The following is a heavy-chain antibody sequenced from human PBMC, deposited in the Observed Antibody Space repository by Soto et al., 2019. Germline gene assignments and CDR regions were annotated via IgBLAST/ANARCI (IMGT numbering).Heavy chain of an antibody. V-gene: IGHV4-30-2*01. D-gene: IGHD5-18*01. Sequence: QLQLQESGSGLVKPSQTPSLTCAVSGGSISSGGYSWSWIRQPPGKGLEWIGYIYHSGSTYYNPSLKSRVTISVDRSKNQFSLKLSSVTAADTAVYYCARGIGYSYGLLWFDPWGQGTLVTVSS. J-gene: IGHJ5*02. CDR3: ARGIGYSYGLLWFDP. CDR1: GGSISSGGYS. CDR2: IYHSGST.